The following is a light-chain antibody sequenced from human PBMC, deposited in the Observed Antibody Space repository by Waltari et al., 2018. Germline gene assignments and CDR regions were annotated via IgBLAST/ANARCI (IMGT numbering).Light chain of an antibody. CDR3: QNHERLPAT. CDR2: AAS. J-gene: IGKJ1*01. V-gene: IGKV3-20*01. CDR1: QSIGKY. Sequence: ELVLTQSPGTLSLSPGERATLSCRASQSIGKYLVWYQQKPGQAPRLLIYAASSRATGVPDMFSGSGSGTDFSLTISRLEPEDFAVYYCQNHERLPATFGQGTKVEIK.